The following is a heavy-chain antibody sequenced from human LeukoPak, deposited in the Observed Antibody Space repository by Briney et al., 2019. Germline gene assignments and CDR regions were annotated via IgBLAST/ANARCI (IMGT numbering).Heavy chain of an antibody. J-gene: IGHJ3*02. D-gene: IGHD3-22*01. V-gene: IGHV4-59*12. CDR3: ARGAYYYASSGYFTFDI. Sequence: SETLSLTCTVSGGSISSYYWSWIRQPPGKGLEWIGYIYYSGSTNYNPSLKSRVTISVDTSKNQFSLKLSSVTAADTAVYYCARGAYYYASSGYFTFDIWGQGTMVTVSS. CDR1: GGSISSYY. CDR2: IYYSGST.